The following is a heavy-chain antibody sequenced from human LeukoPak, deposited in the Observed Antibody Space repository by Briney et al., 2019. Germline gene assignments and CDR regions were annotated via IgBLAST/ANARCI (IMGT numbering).Heavy chain of an antibody. CDR1: GFTFTTYW. Sequence: GEYLRLSCAASGFTFTTYWMSWVRQLPGKGLEWVANINQDGTEKYYVDSVKGRFTISRDNAKNSLYLQMNSLRAEDTAVYYCAELGITMIGGVWGKGTTVTISS. V-gene: IGHV3-7*01. CDR3: AELGITMIGGV. CDR2: INQDGTEK. J-gene: IGHJ6*04. D-gene: IGHD3-10*02.